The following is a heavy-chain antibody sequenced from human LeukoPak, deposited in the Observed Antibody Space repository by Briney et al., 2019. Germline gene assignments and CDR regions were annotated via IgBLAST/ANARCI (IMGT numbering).Heavy chain of an antibody. CDR2: IIPMFGTA. CDR3: AKATVVRLSDYYYYAMDA. CDR1: GYTFTSYG. J-gene: IGHJ6*02. V-gene: IGHV1-69*13. D-gene: IGHD4-23*01. Sequence: GASVKVSCKASGYTFTSYGISWVRQAPGQGLEWMGGIIPMFGTAKYAQKFQGRGTITADESTRTAYMELSSLRSEDTAVYFCAKATVVRLSDYYYYAMDAWGQGTTVTVSS.